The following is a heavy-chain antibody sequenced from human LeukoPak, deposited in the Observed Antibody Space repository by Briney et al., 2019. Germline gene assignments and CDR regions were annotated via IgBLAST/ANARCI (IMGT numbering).Heavy chain of an antibody. CDR3: ASQGGLDY. CDR2: ITSGSSYI. Sequence: GGSLRLSCAASGFSFISYTMNWVRQAPGKGLEWVSSITSGSSYIYYADSVRGRFTISRDNAKSSLYLQMNSLRAEDTAVYYCASQGGLDYWGQGTLVTVSS. J-gene: IGHJ4*02. D-gene: IGHD2-15*01. V-gene: IGHV3-21*01. CDR1: GFSFISYT.